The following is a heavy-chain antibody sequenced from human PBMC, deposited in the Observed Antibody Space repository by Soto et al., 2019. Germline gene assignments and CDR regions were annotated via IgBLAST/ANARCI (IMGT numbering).Heavy chain of an antibody. CDR2: ISPVLGIA. V-gene: IGHV1-69*02. D-gene: IGHD6-6*01. CDR1: GGTFSSYT. CDR3: ARVGGEQLFATTNRYFDL. J-gene: IGHJ2*01. Sequence: QVQLVQSGAEVKKPGASVKVSCKASGGTFSSYTISWVRQAPGQGREWMGRISPVLGIANYAQTFQGRVTITADKSTSTAYMELSSERSEDTAVYYFARVGGEQLFATTNRYFDLWGRGTLVTGSS.